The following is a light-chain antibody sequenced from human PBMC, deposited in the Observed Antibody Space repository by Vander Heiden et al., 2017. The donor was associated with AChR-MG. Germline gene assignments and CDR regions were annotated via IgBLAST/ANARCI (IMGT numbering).Light chain of an antibody. J-gene: IGKJ3*01. CDR2: GAS. CDR1: QSVSSN. CDR3: QQYNNWPPRFT. Sequence: EMGMTQSPATLSVSPGERATLSCSASQSVSSNLAWYQQRPGQAPRLLIYGASTRATGIPARFSGSGSGTEFTLTISSLQSEDFAVYYCQQYNNWPPRFTFGPGTKVEIK. V-gene: IGKV3-15*01.